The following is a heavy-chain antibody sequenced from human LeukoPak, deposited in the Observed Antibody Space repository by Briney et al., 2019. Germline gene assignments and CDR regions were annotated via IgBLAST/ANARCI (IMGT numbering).Heavy chain of an antibody. D-gene: IGHD6-6*01. CDR2: ISSNAAYI. CDR1: GFTFRSYT. CDR3: AREGGRCISSSDYFDL. Sequence: PGGSLRLSCAASGFTFRSYTMNWVRQAPGKGLEWVSSISSNAAYIYYEDSLRGRFTISRDNAGNSLFLQMDSLRAEDTGAYYCAREGGRCISSSDYFDLWGQGTLVTVSS. V-gene: IGHV3-21*01. J-gene: IGHJ4*02.